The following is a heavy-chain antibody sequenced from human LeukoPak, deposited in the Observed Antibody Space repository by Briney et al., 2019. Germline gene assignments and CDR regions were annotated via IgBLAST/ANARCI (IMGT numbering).Heavy chain of an antibody. CDR1: GYTFTSYG. Sequence: GASGKVSCKASGYTFTSYGISWVRQAPGQGLEWMGWISAYNGNTNYAQKLQGRVTMTTDTSTSTVYMELSSLRSEDTAVYYCARDREVTGKNWFDPWGQGTLVTVSS. CDR3: ARDREVTGKNWFDP. V-gene: IGHV1-18*01. CDR2: ISAYNGNT. D-gene: IGHD1-20*01. J-gene: IGHJ5*02.